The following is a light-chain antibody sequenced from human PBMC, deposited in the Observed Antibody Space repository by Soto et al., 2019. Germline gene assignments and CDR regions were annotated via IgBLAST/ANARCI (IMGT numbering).Light chain of an antibody. V-gene: IGLV1-44*01. CDR2: VTN. CDR3: AAWDDSLNGHF. Sequence: QSVLTQPPSASGTPGQRVTISFSGNNSNIGENTVSWYQQRPGTAPKLLIQVTNRRPSGVPDRFSGSKSGTSASLAISGLQSEDEAAYYCAAWDDSLNGHFFGTGTKVTVL. CDR1: NSNIGENT. J-gene: IGLJ1*01.